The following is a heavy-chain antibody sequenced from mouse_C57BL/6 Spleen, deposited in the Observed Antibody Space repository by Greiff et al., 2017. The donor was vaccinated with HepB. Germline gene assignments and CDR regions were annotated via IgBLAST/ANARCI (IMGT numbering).Heavy chain of an antibody. CDR3: ARRDITTDSYWYFDV. CDR1: GYTFTSYG. D-gene: IGHD1-1*01. V-gene: IGHV1-81*01. Sequence: VQLQQSGAELARPGASVKLSCKASGYTFTSYGISWVKQRTGQGLEWIGEIYPRSGNTYYNEKFKGKATLTADKSSSTAYMELRSLTSEDSAVYFCARRDITTDSYWYFDVWGTGTTVTVSS. J-gene: IGHJ1*03. CDR2: IYPRSGNT.